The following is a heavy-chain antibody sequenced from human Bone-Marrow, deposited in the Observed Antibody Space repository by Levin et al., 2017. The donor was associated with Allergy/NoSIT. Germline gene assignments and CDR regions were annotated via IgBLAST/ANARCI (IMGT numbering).Heavy chain of an antibody. CDR3: ARGPGGQWMMRGYLDI. Sequence: SETLSLSCSVSGGSFSDYYWNWIRQTPAKGLEWIGEINHSGSTTYNPSLKSRVTLSVDTSNNSFSLELSFLTAADTAVYYCARGPGGQWMMRGYLDIWGRGALVSVSS. D-gene: IGHD4-23*01. CDR2: INHSGST. J-gene: IGHJ4*02. V-gene: IGHV4-34*01. CDR1: GGSFSDYY.